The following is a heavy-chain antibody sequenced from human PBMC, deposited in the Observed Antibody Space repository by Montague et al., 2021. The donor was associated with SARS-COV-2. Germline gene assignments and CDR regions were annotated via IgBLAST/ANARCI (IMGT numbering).Heavy chain of an antibody. V-gene: IGHV4-61*08. Sequence: LVKPTQTLTLTCTFSGFSLSTSGVGVGWIRQPPGKGLEWIGDIYYSGSTNYNPSLKGRVTISVDTSKNQFSLKLSSVTAADTAVDYCARAQGAGYSSGCYNYYYDMDVWGKGTTVTVSS. J-gene: IGHJ6*03. CDR2: IYYSGST. D-gene: IGHD6-19*01. CDR1: GFSLSTSGVG. CDR3: ARAQGAGYSSGCYNYYYDMDV.